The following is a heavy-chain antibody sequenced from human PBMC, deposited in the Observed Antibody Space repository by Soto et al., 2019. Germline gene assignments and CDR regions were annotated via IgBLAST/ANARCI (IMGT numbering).Heavy chain of an antibody. D-gene: IGHD6-19*01. V-gene: IGHV3-7*01. CDR1: GFTFSSYW. Sequence: ETLSLTCAASGFTFSSYWMSWVRQAPGKGLEWVANIKQDGSEKYYVDSVKGRFTISRDNAKNSLYLQMNSLRAEDTAVYYCARDRQVRLDSSGWYDYWGQGTLVTVSS. CDR3: ARDRQVRLDSSGWYDY. J-gene: IGHJ4*02. CDR2: IKQDGSEK.